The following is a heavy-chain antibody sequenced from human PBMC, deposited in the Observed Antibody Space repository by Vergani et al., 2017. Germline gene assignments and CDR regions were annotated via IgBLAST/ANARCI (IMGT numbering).Heavy chain of an antibody. D-gene: IGHD3-10*01. Sequence: QVRLQESGPGLVKPSETLSLTCSVSGGSMSGYYWSWIRQPPGKELEWIGYMYHSGSTNYNPSLETRVTISGDTSKNQFSLKLNSVTAADTAVYYCGRVEDFYGLGSRRLDLWGQGILVTVSS. CDR2: MYHSGST. V-gene: IGHV4-59*01. J-gene: IGHJ5*02. CDR3: GRVEDFYGLGSRRLDL. CDR1: GGSMSGYY.